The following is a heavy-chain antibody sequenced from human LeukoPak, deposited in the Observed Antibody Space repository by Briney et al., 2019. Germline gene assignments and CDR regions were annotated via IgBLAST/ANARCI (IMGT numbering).Heavy chain of an antibody. CDR3: AKDAEYYDSSGYWGLNYFDY. CDR2: ISGSGGST. CDR1: GFTFSSYA. V-gene: IGHV3-23*01. J-gene: IGHJ4*02. D-gene: IGHD3-22*01. Sequence: PGGSLRLSCAASGFTFSSYAMSWVRQAPGKGLEWVSAISGSGGSTYYADSVKGRFTISRDNSKNTLYLQMNGLRAEDTAVYYCAKDAEYYDSSGYWGLNYFDYWGQGTLVTVSS.